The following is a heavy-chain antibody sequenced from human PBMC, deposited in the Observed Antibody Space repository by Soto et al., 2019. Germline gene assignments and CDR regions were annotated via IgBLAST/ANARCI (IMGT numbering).Heavy chain of an antibody. CDR1: GYTFTSYG. CDR2: ISAYNGNT. V-gene: IGHV1-18*04. Sequence: ASVKVSCKASGYTFTSYGISWVRQAPGQGLEWMGWISAYNGNTNYAQKLQGRVTMTTDTSTSTAYMELRSLRSDDTAVYYCASDHRWSDQYYGMDVWGQGTTVTVSS. CDR3: ASDHRWSDQYYGMDV. J-gene: IGHJ6*02. D-gene: IGHD2-15*01.